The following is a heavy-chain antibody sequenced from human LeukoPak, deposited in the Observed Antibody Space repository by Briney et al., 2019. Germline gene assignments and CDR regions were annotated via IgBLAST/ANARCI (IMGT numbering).Heavy chain of an antibody. J-gene: IGHJ2*01. CDR3: AKAVGQWSFDL. Sequence: GGSLRLSCAVSGFTVSSSYMTWVRQAPGKGLEWVSVIYSGGSIYYADSVKGRFTISRDISKNTVDLQLNSPRAEDTAVYYCAKAVGQWSFDLWGRGALVTVSS. CDR2: IYSGGSI. V-gene: IGHV3-53*01. CDR1: GFTVSSSY.